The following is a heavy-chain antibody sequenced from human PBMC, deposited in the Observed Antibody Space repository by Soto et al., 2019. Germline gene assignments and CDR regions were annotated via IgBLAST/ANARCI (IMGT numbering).Heavy chain of an antibody. CDR3: ARDPTPNFWSGHQPTDWFDP. V-gene: IGHV1-3*01. CDR2: INAGNGNT. Sequence: GASVKVSCEASGYTFTSYAMHWVRQAPGQRLEWMGWINAGNGNTKYSQRFQGRVTITRDTSASTAYMELSSLRSEDTAVYYCARDPTPNFWSGHQPTDWFDPWGQGTLVTVSS. J-gene: IGHJ5*02. CDR1: GYTFTSYA. D-gene: IGHD3-3*01.